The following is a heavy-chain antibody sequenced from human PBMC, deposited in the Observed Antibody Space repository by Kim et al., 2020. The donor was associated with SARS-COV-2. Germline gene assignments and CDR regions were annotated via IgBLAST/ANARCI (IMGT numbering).Heavy chain of an antibody. CDR3: AKDYDILTGYPTYFDY. Sequence: GGSLRLSCAASGFTFSSYAMSWVRQAPGKGLEWVSAISGSGGSTYYADSVKGRFTISRDNSKNTLYLQMNSLRAEDTAVYYCAKDYDILTGYPTYFDYWGQGTLVTVSS. CDR1: GFTFSSYA. D-gene: IGHD3-9*01. V-gene: IGHV3-23*01. CDR2: ISGSGGST. J-gene: IGHJ4*02.